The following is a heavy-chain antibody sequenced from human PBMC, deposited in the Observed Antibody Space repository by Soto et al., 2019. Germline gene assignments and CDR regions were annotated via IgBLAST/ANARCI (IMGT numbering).Heavy chain of an antibody. CDR2: IYYSGTT. J-gene: IGHJ6*02. Sequence: SETLSLTCTVSGVSISSGGYYWYWIRQHPGKGLEWIGYIYYSGTTYYNPSLKSRVTISVDTSKNQFSLKLSSVTAADTAVYYCAASCVACGGFNYYGMDVWGQGTTVTVSS. V-gene: IGHV4-31*03. CDR3: AASCVACGGFNYYGMDV. D-gene: IGHD2-21*01. CDR1: GVSISSGGYY.